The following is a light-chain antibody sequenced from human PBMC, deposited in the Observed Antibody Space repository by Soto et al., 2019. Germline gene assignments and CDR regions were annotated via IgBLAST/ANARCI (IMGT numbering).Light chain of an antibody. CDR1: QSVSDN. CDR2: GAS. Sequence: EVVMTQSPATLSVSPGERVTLSCRASQSVSDNLAWYQQKPGQAPRLLIYGASTRATGIPARFSGSGSGTEFTLTISSLQSEDFAHYFCQQSNNWPYTFGQGTKLDIK. CDR3: QQSNNWPYT. J-gene: IGKJ2*01. V-gene: IGKV3-15*01.